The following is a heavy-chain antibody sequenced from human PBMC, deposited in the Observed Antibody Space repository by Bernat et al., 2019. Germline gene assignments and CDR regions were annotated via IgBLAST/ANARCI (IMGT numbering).Heavy chain of an antibody. CDR2: ISSSGSTI. V-gene: IGHV3-48*03. J-gene: IGHJ5*02. CDR3: ARAVGYCSGGSCSWFDP. Sequence: EVQLVESGGGLVQPGGSLRLSCAASGFTFSSYEMNWVRQAPGKVLEWVSYISSSGSTIYYADSVKGRFTISRDNAKNSLYLQMNSLRAEDTAVYYCARAVGYCSGGSCSWFDPWGQGTLVTVSS. D-gene: IGHD2-15*01. CDR1: GFTFSSYE.